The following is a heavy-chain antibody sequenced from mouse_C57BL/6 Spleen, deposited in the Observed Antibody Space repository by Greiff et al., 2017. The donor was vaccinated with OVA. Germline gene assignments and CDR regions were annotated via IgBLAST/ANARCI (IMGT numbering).Heavy chain of an antibody. D-gene: IGHD1-1*01. Sequence: EVKLVESGGGLVKPGGSLKLSCAASGFTFSDYGMHWVRQAPEKGLEWVAYISSGSSTIYLEDTVKGRFTISRDNAKNTLFLQMTSLRSEDTAMYYCARRDYGSKEAMDYWGQGTSVTVSS. V-gene: IGHV5-17*01. CDR1: GFTFSDYG. CDR2: ISSGSSTI. CDR3: ARRDYGSKEAMDY. J-gene: IGHJ4*01.